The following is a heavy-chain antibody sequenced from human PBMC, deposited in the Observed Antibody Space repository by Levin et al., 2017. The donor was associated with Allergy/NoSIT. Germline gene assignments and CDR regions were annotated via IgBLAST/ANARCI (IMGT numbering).Heavy chain of an antibody. CDR1: GGSISSPIHY. D-gene: IGHD3-10*01. CDR3: ARNNSLSFGESPTNWFDP. J-gene: IGHJ5*02. Sequence: SQTLSLPCTVSGGSISSPIHYWGWIRQPPGRGLEWIGSVYYSGSTSYHPSLKSRVTISVDTSKNQFSLTLSSVTAADTAVYYCARNNSLSFGESPTNWFDPWGQGTLVTVSS. V-gene: IGHV4-39*07. CDR2: VYYSGST.